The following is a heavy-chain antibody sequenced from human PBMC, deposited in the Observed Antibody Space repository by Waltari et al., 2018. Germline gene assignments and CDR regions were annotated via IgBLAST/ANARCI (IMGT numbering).Heavy chain of an antibody. D-gene: IGHD3-10*01. Sequence: EVQLMESGGGLVQPGGSLRLSCAASGFTFKNYAMTWVRQAPGKGLEGVSSVSGEGDRTVYADSVKGRFTISRDNSKNTLYLQLNSLRAEDSAVYYCAKSPIRVLVPIRGGWFDPWGQGTLVTVSS. CDR3: AKSPIRVLVPIRGGWFDP. J-gene: IGHJ5*02. CDR1: GFTFKNYA. CDR2: VSGEGDRT. V-gene: IGHV3-23*01.